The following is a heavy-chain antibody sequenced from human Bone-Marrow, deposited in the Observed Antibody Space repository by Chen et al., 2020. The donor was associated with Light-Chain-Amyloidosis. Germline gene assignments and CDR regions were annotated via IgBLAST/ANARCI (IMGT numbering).Heavy chain of an antibody. V-gene: IGHV4-39*07. CDR3: ARVALISVAAAGSWFDP. CDR1: GGPIRSSSYY. D-gene: IGHD6-13*01. Sequence: QLQLQESGPGLVKPSETLSLTCTVSGGPIRSSSYYWGWIRQPPGKGLEWIGSIFYSGSTHYNPSLKSRVTISVDTSKNQFSLKLTSVTAADTAVYYCARVALISVAAAGSWFDPWGQGTLVTVSS. CDR2: IFYSGST. J-gene: IGHJ5*02.